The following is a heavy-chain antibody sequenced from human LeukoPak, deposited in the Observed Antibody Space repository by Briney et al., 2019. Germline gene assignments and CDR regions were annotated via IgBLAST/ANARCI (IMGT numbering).Heavy chain of an antibody. D-gene: IGHD5/OR15-5a*01. CDR3: AREGSTFFDY. J-gene: IGHJ4*02. V-gene: IGHV3-74*01. CDR2: INSDGSST. Sequence: PGGSLRLSCAASGFTFSGYWMHWVRHAPGKGLVWVSRINSDGSSTSYADSVKGRFTISRDNAKNTLHLQMNSLRAEDTAVFYCAREGSTFFDYWGQGTLVTVSS. CDR1: GFTFSGYW.